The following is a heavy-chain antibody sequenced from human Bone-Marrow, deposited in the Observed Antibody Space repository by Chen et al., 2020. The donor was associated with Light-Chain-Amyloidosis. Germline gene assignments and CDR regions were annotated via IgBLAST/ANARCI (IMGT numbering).Heavy chain of an antibody. Sequence: QVQLVQSGAEVKKPGSSVKVSCKASGGTFSSYAISWVRQAPGHGLEWMGGIIPIFGTANYAQKCQGRVTITADESTSTAYMELSSLRSEDTAVYYCARDRGRYCTNGVCYIPPVAGNYYYYGMDVWGQGTTVTVSS. CDR1: GGTFSSYA. CDR3: ARDRGRYCTNGVCYIPPVAGNYYYYGMDV. J-gene: IGHJ6*02. CDR2: IIPIFGTA. V-gene: IGHV1-69*01. D-gene: IGHD2-8*01.